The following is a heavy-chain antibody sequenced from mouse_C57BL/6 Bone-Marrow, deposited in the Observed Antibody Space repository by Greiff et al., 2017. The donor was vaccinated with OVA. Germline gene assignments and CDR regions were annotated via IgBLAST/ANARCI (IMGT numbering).Heavy chain of an antibody. V-gene: IGHV1-59*01. D-gene: IGHD1-1*01. CDR2: IDPSDSYT. CDR1: GYTFTSYW. CDR3: ANYYGGAY. Sequence: QVQLQQPGAELVRPGTSVKLSCKASGYTFTSYWMHWVKQRPGQGLEWIGVIDPSDSYTNYNQKFKGKATLTVDTSSSTAYMQLSSLTSEDSAVYYCANYYGGAYWGQGTLVTVSA. J-gene: IGHJ3*01.